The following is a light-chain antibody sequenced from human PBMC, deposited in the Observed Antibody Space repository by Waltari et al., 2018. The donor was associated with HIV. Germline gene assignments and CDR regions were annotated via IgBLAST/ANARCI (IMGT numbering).Light chain of an antibody. CDR2: KDS. J-gene: IGLJ2*01. CDR3: QSADSSGTYVV. CDR1: ALPKQY. V-gene: IGLV3-25*03. Sequence: SYELTQPPSVSVSPGQTARITCSGDALPKQYAYWYQQKPGQAPGLGIYKDSERPPGFPERFSGSSSGTTVALTISGVQAEDEADYYCQSADSSGTYVVFGGGTKLTVL.